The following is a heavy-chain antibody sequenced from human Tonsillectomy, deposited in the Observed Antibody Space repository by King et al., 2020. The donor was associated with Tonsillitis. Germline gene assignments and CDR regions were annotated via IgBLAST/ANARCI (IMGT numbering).Heavy chain of an antibody. J-gene: IGHJ6*02. CDR3: ARAWNTIYYYCMDV. D-gene: IGHD1/OR15-1a*01. CDR1: GFSLSTSGMC. Sequence: VTLKESGPALVKPPQTLTLTCTFSGFSLSTSGMCVSWIRQSPGKALEWLARIDWDDDKYYSTSLKTRLTISKDTSKNQVVLTMTNMDPVDTATYYCARAWNTIYYYCMDVWGQGTTVTVSS. CDR2: IDWDDDK. V-gene: IGHV2-70*11.